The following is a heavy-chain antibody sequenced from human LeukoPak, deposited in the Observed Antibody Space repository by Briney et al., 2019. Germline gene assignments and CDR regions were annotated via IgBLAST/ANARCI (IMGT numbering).Heavy chain of an antibody. V-gene: IGHV4-61*01. CDR2: IYYSGST. J-gene: IGHJ6*02. CDR3: ARGISRAIFGVVNYYGMDV. D-gene: IGHD3-3*01. Sequence: PSETLSLTCTVSGGSISSSSYYWSWIRQPPGKGLEWIGYIYYSGSTNYNPSLKSRVTISVDTSKNQFSLKLSSVTAADTAVYYCARGISRAIFGVVNYYGMDVWGQGTTVTVSS. CDR1: GGSISSSSYY.